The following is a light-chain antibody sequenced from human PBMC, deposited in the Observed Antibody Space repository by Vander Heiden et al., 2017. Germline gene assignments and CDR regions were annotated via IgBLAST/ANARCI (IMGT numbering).Light chain of an antibody. J-gene: IGKJ1*01. CDR1: QAISSY. CDR3: QQYYSYPPT. Sequence: IRMTQPPSSFSASTGDRVTLTCRASQAISSYLAWYQQKPEKAPKLLIYAASTLQSGVPSRFSGSGFGTDFTLTISCLQSEDFATYYCQQYYSYPPTFGQGTKVEIK. V-gene: IGKV1-8*01. CDR2: AAS.